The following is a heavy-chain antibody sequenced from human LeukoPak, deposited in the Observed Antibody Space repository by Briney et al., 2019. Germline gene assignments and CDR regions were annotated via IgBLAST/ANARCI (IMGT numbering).Heavy chain of an antibody. CDR3: AREGSGSYPWRPHNWFDP. Sequence: SETLSLTCAVSGGSISSSNWWSWVRQPPGKGLEWIGEIYHSGRTNYNPSFKSRVTLSLDTSKNQFSLKLSSVTAADTAVYYCAREGSGSYPWRPHNWFDPWGQGTLVTASS. V-gene: IGHV4-4*02. CDR2: IYHSGRT. J-gene: IGHJ5*02. CDR1: GGSISSSNW. D-gene: IGHD3-10*01.